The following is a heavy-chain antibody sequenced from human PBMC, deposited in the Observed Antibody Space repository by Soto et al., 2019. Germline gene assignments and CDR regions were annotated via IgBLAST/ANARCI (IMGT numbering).Heavy chain of an antibody. D-gene: IGHD6-6*01. V-gene: IGHV5-10-1*01. CDR1: GYSFTSYW. J-gene: IGHJ6*02. CDR3: ARRSGSSWGGYGMDV. Sequence: PGESLKISCKGSGYSFTSYWISWVRQMPEKGLEWMGRIDPSDSYTNYSPSFQGHVTISADKSISTAYLQWSSLKASDTAMYYCARRSGSSWGGYGMDVWGQGTTVTVSS. CDR2: IDPSDSYT.